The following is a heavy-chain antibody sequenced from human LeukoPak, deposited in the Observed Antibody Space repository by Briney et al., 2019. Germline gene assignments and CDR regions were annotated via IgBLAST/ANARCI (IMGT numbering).Heavy chain of an antibody. J-gene: IGHJ4*02. CDR2: IYYSGST. CDR1: GGSLSSYY. V-gene: IGHV4-39*01. D-gene: IGHD3-22*01. Sequence: SETLSLTCTVSGGSLSSYYWGWIRQPPGKGLEWIGSIYYSGSTYYNPSLKSRVTISVDTSKNQFSLKLSSVTAADTAVYYCARLPTYYYDSRGYYWGQGTLVTVS. CDR3: ARLPTYYYDSRGYY.